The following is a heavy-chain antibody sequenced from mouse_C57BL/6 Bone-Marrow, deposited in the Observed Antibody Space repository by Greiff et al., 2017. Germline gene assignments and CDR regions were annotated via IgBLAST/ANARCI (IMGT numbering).Heavy chain of an antibody. CDR2: IYPSDSET. V-gene: IGHV1-61*01. CDR3: ARGLITTVDYFDY. D-gene: IGHD1-1*01. Sequence: QVQLQQPGAELVRPGSSVKLSCKASGYTFTSYWMDWVKQRPGQGLEWIGNIYPSDSETHYNQKFKDKATLTVDKSSSTAYMQLSSLTSEDSAVYYWARGLITTVDYFDYWGQGTTLTVSS. J-gene: IGHJ2*01. CDR1: GYTFTSYW.